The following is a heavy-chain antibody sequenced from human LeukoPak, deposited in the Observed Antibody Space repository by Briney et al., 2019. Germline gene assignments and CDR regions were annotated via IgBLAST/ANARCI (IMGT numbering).Heavy chain of an antibody. J-gene: IGHJ1*01. Sequence: GASVTVSCKASGYTFTGYYMHWVRRAPGQRLEWMGWINPNSGGTNYAQKLQGRVTITADKSTSKAYMELSSLRSEDTAVYYCASFLADYYDSSGYYQHWGQGTLVTVSS. CDR3: ASFLADYYDSSGYYQH. V-gene: IGHV1-2*02. CDR1: GYTFTGYY. CDR2: INPNSGGT. D-gene: IGHD3-22*01.